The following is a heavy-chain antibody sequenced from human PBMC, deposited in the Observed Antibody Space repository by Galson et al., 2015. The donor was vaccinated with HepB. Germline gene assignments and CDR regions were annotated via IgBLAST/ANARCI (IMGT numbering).Heavy chain of an antibody. CDR1: GFTFSNAW. CDR3: ARDIWGSYRPFGILDY. J-gene: IGHJ4*02. V-gene: IGHV3-15*01. Sequence: SLRLSCAASGFTFSNAWMSWVRQAPGKGLEWVGRIKSKTDGGTTDYAAPVKGRFTISRDDSKNTLYLQMNSLRAEDTAVYYCARDIWGSYRPFGILDYWGQGTLVTVSS. CDR2: IKSKTDGGTT. D-gene: IGHD3-16*02.